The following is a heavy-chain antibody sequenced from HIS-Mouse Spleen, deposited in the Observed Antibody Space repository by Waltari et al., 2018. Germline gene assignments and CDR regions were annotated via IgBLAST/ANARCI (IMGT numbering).Heavy chain of an antibody. CDR2: INHSGST. CDR1: GGSFSGYY. J-gene: IGHJ4*02. V-gene: IGHV4-34*01. CDR3: ARGSGSYDY. D-gene: IGHD1-26*01. Sequence: QVQLQQWGAGLLKPSETLSLTCAVYGGSFSGYYWNRIRQPPGEGLEWIGEINHSGSTNYNPSLKSRVTISVDTSKNQFSLKLSSVTAADTAVYYCARGSGSYDYWGQGTLVTVSS.